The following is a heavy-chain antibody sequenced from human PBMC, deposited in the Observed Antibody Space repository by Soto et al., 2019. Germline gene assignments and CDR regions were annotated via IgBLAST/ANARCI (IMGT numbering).Heavy chain of an antibody. J-gene: IGHJ4*02. V-gene: IGHV1-2*02. D-gene: IGHD2-15*01. CDR2: INPNSGGT. CDR1: GYTFTGYY. CDR3: ATGYCSGGSAPCYFDY. Sequence: ASVKISCKAAGYTFTGYYMHWVRQAPGQGLEWMGWINPNSGGTNYAQKFQGRVTMTRDTSISTAYMELSRLRSDDTAMYYCATGYCSGGSAPCYFDYWGQGDLVT.